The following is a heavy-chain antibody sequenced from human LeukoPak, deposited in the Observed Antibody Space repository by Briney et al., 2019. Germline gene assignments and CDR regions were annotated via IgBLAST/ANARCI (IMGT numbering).Heavy chain of an antibody. CDR1: GFTFSSYA. D-gene: IGHD6-13*01. J-gene: IGHJ4*02. V-gene: IGHV3-23*01. CDR3: AKDRRYSSSYDY. CDR2: ISGSGGST. Sequence: GGSLRLSCAASGFTFSSYAMSWVRQAPGKGLEWVSAISGSGGSTYYADSVKGRFTISRDNSKNTLYLQMTSLRAEDTAVYYCAKDRRYSSSYDYWGPGTLVTVSS.